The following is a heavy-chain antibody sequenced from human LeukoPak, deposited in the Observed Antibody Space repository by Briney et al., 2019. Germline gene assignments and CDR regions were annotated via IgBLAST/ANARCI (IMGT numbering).Heavy chain of an antibody. Sequence: PSETLSLTCTVSGGSISSYYWSWIRQPPGKGLEWIGYIYYSGSTNYNPSLKSRVTISVDTSKNQFSLKLSSVTAADTAVYYCARLGTYCSSTSCYVYFDYWGQGTLVTVSS. CDR1: GGSISSYY. V-gene: IGHV4-59*08. J-gene: IGHJ4*02. D-gene: IGHD2-2*01. CDR3: ARLGTYCSSTSCYVYFDY. CDR2: IYYSGST.